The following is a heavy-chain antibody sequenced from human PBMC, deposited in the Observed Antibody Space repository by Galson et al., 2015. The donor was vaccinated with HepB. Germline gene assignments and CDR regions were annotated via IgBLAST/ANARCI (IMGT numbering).Heavy chain of an antibody. CDR2: IKSKTDGATT. Sequence: SLRLSCAASGFPFNNAWMTWVRRAPGMGLEWVGRIKSKTDGATTDYAAPVKGRFTMSRDDSKNRLYLQMNSLKTADTAVYYCTTDVYYSTYWSWLDPWGQGTLVTVSS. D-gene: IGHD2-8*02. CDR3: TTDVYYSTYWSWLDP. J-gene: IGHJ5*02. V-gene: IGHV3-15*01. CDR1: GFPFNNAW.